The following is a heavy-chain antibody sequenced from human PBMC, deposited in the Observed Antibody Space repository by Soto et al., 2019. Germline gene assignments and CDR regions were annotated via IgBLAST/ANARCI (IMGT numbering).Heavy chain of an antibody. J-gene: IGHJ4*02. V-gene: IGHV4-59*08. CDR2: IYYSGST. D-gene: IGHD2-15*01. Sequence: QVQLPESGPGLVKPSETLSLTCTVSGGSISSYYWSWIRQPPGKGLEWIGYIYYSGSTNYNPSLKRRVTISVDTSKNQFSLKLSSVTAADTAVYYCARRYGGTFDYWGQGTLVTVSS. CDR3: ARRYGGTFDY. CDR1: GGSISSYY.